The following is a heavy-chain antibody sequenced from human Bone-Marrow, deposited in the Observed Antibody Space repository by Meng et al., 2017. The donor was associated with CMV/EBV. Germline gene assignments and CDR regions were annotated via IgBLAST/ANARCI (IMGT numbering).Heavy chain of an antibody. CDR1: GGSISSGDYY. CDR2: TYYSGST. J-gene: IGHJ4*02. CDR3: ATNSQSIAARRNWYYFDY. D-gene: IGHD6-6*01. Sequence: SETLSLTCTVSGGSISSGDYYWSWIRQPPGKGLEWIGYTYYSGSTYYNPSLKSRVTIKVDTSKNQFSLKLSSVTAADTAVYYCATNSQSIAARRNWYYFDYWGQGTLVTVSS. V-gene: IGHV4-30-4*08.